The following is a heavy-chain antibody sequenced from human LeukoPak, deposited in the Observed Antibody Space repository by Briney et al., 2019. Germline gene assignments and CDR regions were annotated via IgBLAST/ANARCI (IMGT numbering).Heavy chain of an antibody. CDR1: GFTFSSYS. V-gene: IGHV3-21*04. CDR3: AKVRSGSNWYFDY. Sequence: GGSLRLSCAASGFTFSSYSMNWVRQAAGKGLEWVSSISSSSSYIYYADPVKGRFTISRDNSKNTLYLQMNSLRAEDTAVYYCAKVRSGSNWYFDYWGQGTLVTVSS. D-gene: IGHD6-13*01. CDR2: ISSSSSYI. J-gene: IGHJ4*02.